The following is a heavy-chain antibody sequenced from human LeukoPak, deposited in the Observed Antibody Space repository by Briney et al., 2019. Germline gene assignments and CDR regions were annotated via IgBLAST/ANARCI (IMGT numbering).Heavy chain of an antibody. CDR3: ARDGRDGFIDH. CDR2: LNEDGSKK. J-gene: IGHJ4*02. CDR1: GFTFTSYW. Sequence: GGSLRLSCAASGFTFTSYWMSWVRQAPGKGLEWVANLNEDGSKKYYVGSVKGRFTISRDNAKNSLYLQLDSLRAGDTAVYYCARDGRDGFIDHWRQETLVTVSS. D-gene: IGHD5-24*01. V-gene: IGHV3-7*01.